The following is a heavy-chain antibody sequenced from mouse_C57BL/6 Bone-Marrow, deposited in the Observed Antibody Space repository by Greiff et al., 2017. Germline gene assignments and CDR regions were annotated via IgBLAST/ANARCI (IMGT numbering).Heavy chain of an antibody. Sequence: EVKLMESGGDLVKPGGSLKLSCAASGFTFSSYGMSWVRQTPDKRLEWVATISSGGSYTYYPDSVKGRFTVTRDNAKNTLYLQMSSLKSEDTAMYNCARPPGAYWGQGTLVTVSA. CDR2: ISSGGSYT. V-gene: IGHV5-6*01. J-gene: IGHJ3*01. CDR1: GFTFSSYG. CDR3: ARPPGAY.